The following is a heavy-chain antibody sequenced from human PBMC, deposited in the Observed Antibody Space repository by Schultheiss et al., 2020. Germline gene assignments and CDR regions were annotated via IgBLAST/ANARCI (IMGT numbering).Heavy chain of an antibody. CDR3: ARQRLGYCSSTSCYKGRYYYYGMDV. CDR1: GGSISSGGYY. CDR2: IYYSGNT. D-gene: IGHD2-2*02. Sequence: SETLSLTCTVSGGSISSGGYYWSWIRQHPGKGLEWIGYIYYSGNTYYNPSLKSRVSMSVDTSKNQFSLKLSSVTAADTAVYYCARQRLGYCSSTSCYKGRYYYYGMDVWGQGTTVTGYS. V-gene: IGHV4-31*03. J-gene: IGHJ6*02.